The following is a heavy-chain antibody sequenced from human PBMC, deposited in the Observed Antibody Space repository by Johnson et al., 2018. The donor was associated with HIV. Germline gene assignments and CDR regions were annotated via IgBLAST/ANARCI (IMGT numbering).Heavy chain of an antibody. CDR3: ARLTYNFNSRLGAFDI. D-gene: IGHD1-20*01. V-gene: IGHV3-7*01. CDR1: GFTFSSYW. CDR2: INQDATEK. Sequence: VLLVESGGGLVQPGGSLRLSCAASGFTFSSYWMTWVRQAPGKGLEWVVNINQDATEKYYVDSVKGRFTISRDNAKNSLFLQMNSLRAEDTAVYYCARLTYNFNSRLGAFDIWGQGTVVTVSS. J-gene: IGHJ3*02.